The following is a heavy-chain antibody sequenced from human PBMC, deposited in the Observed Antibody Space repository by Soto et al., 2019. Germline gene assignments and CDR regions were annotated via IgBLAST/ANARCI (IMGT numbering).Heavy chain of an antibody. D-gene: IGHD4-17*01. CDR1: GYSFTSYW. V-gene: IGHV5-51*01. CDR3: ARSPSTVTTDYYYYYGMDV. J-gene: IGHJ6*02. CDR2: IYPGDSDT. Sequence: GESLKISCKGSGYSFTSYWIGWVRQMPGKGLEWMGIIYPGDSDTRYSPSFQGQVTISADKSISTAYLQWSSLKASDTAMHYCARSPSTVTTDYYYYYGMDVWGQGTTVTVSS.